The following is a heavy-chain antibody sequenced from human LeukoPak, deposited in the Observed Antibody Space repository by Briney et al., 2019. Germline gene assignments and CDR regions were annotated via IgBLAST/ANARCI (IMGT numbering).Heavy chain of an antibody. J-gene: IGHJ5*02. V-gene: IGHV4-34*01. CDR2: INHSGST. CDR1: GGSFSGYY. Sequence: SETLSLTCAVYGGSFSGYYWSWIRQPPGKGLEWIGEINHSGSTNYNPSLKSRVTISADTSKNQFSLELSSVTAADTAVYYCARGLAYYYGSGSLKFRWFDPWGQGTLVTVSS. CDR3: ARGLAYYYGSGSLKFRWFDP. D-gene: IGHD3-10*01.